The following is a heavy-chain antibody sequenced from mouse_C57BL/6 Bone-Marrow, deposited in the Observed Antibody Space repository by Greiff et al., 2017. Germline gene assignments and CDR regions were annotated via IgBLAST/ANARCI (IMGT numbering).Heavy chain of an antibody. V-gene: IGHV1-42*01. D-gene: IGHD2-3*01. Sequence: VQLQQSGPELVKPGASVKISCTASGYSFTGYYMNWVKQSPEKSLEWIGEINPSTGGTTYNQKFKAKATLTVDKSSSTAYMQLKSLTSECAAVYYCARYDGYWGQGTLVTVSA. CDR3: ARYDGY. J-gene: IGHJ3*02. CDR1: GYSFTGYY. CDR2: INPSTGGT.